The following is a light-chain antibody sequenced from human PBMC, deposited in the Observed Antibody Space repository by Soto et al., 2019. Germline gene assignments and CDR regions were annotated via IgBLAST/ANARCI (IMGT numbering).Light chain of an antibody. J-gene: IGKJ4*01. Sequence: EIVLTQSPGTLSLSPGESATLSCRASQSVRSSYLAWYQRKAGQPPRLLTYGASSRAPGIPDRFSGSGSGTDFTLTISRLEPGDFAVYDCQQYGSSLLTFGGGTKVEIK. CDR2: GAS. V-gene: IGKV3-20*01. CDR1: QSVRSSY. CDR3: QQYGSSLLT.